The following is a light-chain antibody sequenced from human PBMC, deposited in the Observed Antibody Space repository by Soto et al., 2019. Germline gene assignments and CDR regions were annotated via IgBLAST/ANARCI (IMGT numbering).Light chain of an antibody. CDR3: SAWDDSFTASVV. CDR1: RSNIGENT. Sequence: QSVLTQPPSASGTPGQRVTISCSGSRSNIGENTVNWYQQFQGTAPKLLIYNDNQRTSGVPDRFSGSKSGTSASLALRGLHSEDEAEYYCSAWDDSFTASVVCGGGTKLTVL. CDR2: NDN. J-gene: IGLJ2*01. V-gene: IGLV1-44*01.